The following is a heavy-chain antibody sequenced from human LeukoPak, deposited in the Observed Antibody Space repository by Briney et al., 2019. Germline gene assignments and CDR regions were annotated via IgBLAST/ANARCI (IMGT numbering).Heavy chain of an antibody. V-gene: IGHV3-48*03. Sequence: QPGGSLRLSCAASGFTFSSYEMNWVRQAPGKGLEWISYISSSGSTLYYADSWKGRFTISRDNAKNSLSLQLNSLRDEDTAAYFCAKVIRGGYGMDVWGQGTTVTVSS. D-gene: IGHD3-10*01. CDR1: GFTFSSYE. J-gene: IGHJ6*02. CDR2: ISSSGSTL. CDR3: AKVIRGGYGMDV.